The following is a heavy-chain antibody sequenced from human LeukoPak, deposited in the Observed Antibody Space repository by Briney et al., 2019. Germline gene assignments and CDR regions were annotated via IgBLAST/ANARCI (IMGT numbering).Heavy chain of an antibody. D-gene: IGHD6-13*01. CDR3: ATFYSSSWSDRDY. CDR2: ISDSGGSR. Sequence: GGSLRLSCAASGFTFSNYDMSWVRQAPGKGLEWVSAISDSGGSRNYADSVKGRFTISRDNSKNTLYLQMNSLRAEDTAVYYCATFYSSSWSDRDYWGQGTLVTVSS. V-gene: IGHV3-23*01. J-gene: IGHJ4*02. CDR1: GFTFSNYD.